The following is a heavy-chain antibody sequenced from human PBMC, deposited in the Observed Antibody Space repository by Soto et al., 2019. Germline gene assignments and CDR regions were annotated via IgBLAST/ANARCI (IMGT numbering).Heavy chain of an antibody. CDR3: ARHTYGYYYFDY. Sequence: SETLSLTCAVSGYSIGTGYYWAWIRQPPGKGLEWIATIYHRGNTYYNPSLRSRVTISMDTSENQFSLRLRSVTAADTAVYYCARHTYGYYYFDYGGQGSRVTVAS. J-gene: IGHJ4*02. CDR1: GYSIGTGYY. CDR2: IYHRGNT. D-gene: IGHD5-18*01. V-gene: IGHV4-38-2*01.